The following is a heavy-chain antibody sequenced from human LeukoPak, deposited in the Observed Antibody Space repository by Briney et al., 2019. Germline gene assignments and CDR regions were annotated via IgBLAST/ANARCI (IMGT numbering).Heavy chain of an antibody. V-gene: IGHV4-59*01. Sequence: TSETLSLTCTVSGGSISSYYWSWIQQPPGKGLEWIGYIYYSGSTNYNPSLKSRVTISVDTSKNQFSLKLSSVTAADTAVYYCARTFGELSLDMDVWGKGTTVTVSS. D-gene: IGHD3-10*01. CDR3: ARTFGELSLDMDV. CDR2: IYYSGST. J-gene: IGHJ6*03. CDR1: GGSISSYY.